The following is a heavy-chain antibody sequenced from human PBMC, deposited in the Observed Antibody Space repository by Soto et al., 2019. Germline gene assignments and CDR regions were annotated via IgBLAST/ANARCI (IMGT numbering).Heavy chain of an antibody. Sequence: SETLALTCPVSGGSIRSYYWSWIRQPPGQVLEWIGYIYYSGSNHHHPSLQHRVTIPGDTSKNQFSLKLSSVTAADTAVYYCARDHYDISGYYSDYLGQGTLVTVSS. CDR2: IYYSGSN. D-gene: IGHD3-22*01. CDR1: GGSIRSYY. CDR3: ARDHYDISGYYSDY. V-gene: IGHV4-59*01. J-gene: IGHJ4*02.